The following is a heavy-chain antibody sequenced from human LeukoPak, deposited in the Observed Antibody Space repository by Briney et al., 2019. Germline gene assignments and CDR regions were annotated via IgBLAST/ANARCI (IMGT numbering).Heavy chain of an antibody. D-gene: IGHD2-2*01. CDR3: AAGWVTAATDAFDI. CDR2: IFVGSGNT. Sequence: GASVKVSCKASGFTFTSSAVQWVRQARGERLEWIGWIFVGSGNTNYAQKFQERVTITRDMSTSTAYMELSSLRSEDTAVYYCAAGWVTAATDAFDIWGQGTMVTVSS. V-gene: IGHV1-58*01. J-gene: IGHJ3*02. CDR1: GFTFTSSA.